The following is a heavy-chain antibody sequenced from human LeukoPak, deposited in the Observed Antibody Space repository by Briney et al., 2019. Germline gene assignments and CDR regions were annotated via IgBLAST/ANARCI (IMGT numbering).Heavy chain of an antibody. CDR3: VSRPRFSGHYSDE. D-gene: IGHD1-26*01. Sequence: ETLSLTCTVSGGSVSSSTYYWGWIRQPPGKGLEYIGSIFYSGTTYNNPSLKSRVTISADTSKNQFSLKLSSVTAADTAVYYCVSRPRFSGHYSDEWGQGTLVSVSS. V-gene: IGHV4-39*01. CDR2: IFYSGTT. CDR1: GGSVSSSTYY. J-gene: IGHJ4*02.